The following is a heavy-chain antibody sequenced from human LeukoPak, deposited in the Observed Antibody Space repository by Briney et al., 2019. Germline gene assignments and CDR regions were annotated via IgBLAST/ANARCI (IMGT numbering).Heavy chain of an antibody. J-gene: IGHJ6*03. D-gene: IGHD3-22*01. CDR2: ICGSGGCT. CDR3: AKGGGYDSGYYYMDV. Sequence: GGSLRLSCAASGFTFSSYDMSWVRQAPGKGLEWVSAICGSGGCTYYADSVKGRFTISRDNSKNTLYLQMNSLRAEDTAVYYCAKGGGYDSGYYYMDVWGKGTTVTISS. V-gene: IGHV3-23*01. CDR1: GFTFSSYD.